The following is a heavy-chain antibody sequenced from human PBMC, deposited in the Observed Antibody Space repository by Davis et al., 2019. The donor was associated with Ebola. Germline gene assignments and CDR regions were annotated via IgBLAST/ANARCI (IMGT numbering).Heavy chain of an antibody. V-gene: IGHV4-39*01. CDR3: ARRDDFWSGYSHFDY. J-gene: IGHJ4*02. D-gene: IGHD3-3*01. CDR2: IYYSGST. CDR1: GGSFSGYY. Sequence: SETLSLTCAVYGGSFSGYYWGWIRQPPGKGLEWIGSIYYSGSTYYNPSLKSRVTISVDTSKNQFSLKLSSVTAADTAVYYCARRDDFWSGYSHFDYWGQGTLVTVSS.